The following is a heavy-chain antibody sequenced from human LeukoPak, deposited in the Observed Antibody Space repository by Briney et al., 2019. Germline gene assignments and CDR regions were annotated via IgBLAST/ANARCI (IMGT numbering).Heavy chain of an antibody. D-gene: IGHD2-21*02. CDR1: GFTFSSYS. CDR3: ARDSSGPVTYH. CDR2: ISSSSSYI. J-gene: IGHJ4*02. V-gene: IGHV3-21*01. Sequence: GGSLRLSCAASGFTFSSYSMNWVRQAPGKGLEWVSSISSSSSYIYYADSVKGRFTISRDNAKNSLYLQMNSLRADDTAVYYCARDSSGPVTYHWGQGTLVTVSS.